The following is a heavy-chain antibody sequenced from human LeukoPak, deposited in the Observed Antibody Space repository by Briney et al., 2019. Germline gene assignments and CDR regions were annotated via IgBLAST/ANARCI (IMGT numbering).Heavy chain of an antibody. D-gene: IGHD3-3*01. J-gene: IGHJ3*02. CDR2: IYYSGST. V-gene: IGHV4-39*07. CDR3: ARSGYYDFWSGSPPQRFFDI. CDR1: GGSISSSSYY. Sequence: SETLSLTCTVSGGSISSSSYYWGWIRQPPGKGLEWIGSIYYSGSTYYNPSLKSRVTISVDTSKNQFSLKLSSVTAADTAVYYCARSGYYDFWSGSPPQRFFDIWGQGTMVTVSS.